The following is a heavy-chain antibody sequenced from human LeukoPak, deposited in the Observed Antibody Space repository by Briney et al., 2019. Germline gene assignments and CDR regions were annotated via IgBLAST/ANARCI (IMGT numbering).Heavy chain of an antibody. CDR3: ARAFVDIPMVALGY. CDR2: INSEGTST. J-gene: IGHJ4*02. Sequence: GGSLRLSCAASGFSFRSYWMHWVPHPPGKGLGWVSRINSEGTSTSLAPSVRGRFAISRDNGKNTLYLQMDSLRGEDTAVYYCARAFVDIPMVALGYWGQGTLVTVSS. D-gene: IGHD5-18*01. CDR1: GFSFRSYW. V-gene: IGHV3-74*01.